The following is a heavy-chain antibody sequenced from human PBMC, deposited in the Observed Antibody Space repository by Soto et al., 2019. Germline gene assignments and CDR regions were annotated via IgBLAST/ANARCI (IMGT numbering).Heavy chain of an antibody. J-gene: IGHJ1*01. CDR3: ARGNNEYYYDSSGYPEYFQH. Sequence: SVKVSCKASGGTFSSYAISWVRQAPGQGLEWMGGIIPIFGTVNYAQKFQGRVTITADESTSTAYMELSSLRSEDTAVYYCARGNNEYYYDSSGYPEYFQHWGQGTLVTVSS. V-gene: IGHV1-69*13. CDR1: GGTFSSYA. D-gene: IGHD3-22*01. CDR2: IIPIFGTV.